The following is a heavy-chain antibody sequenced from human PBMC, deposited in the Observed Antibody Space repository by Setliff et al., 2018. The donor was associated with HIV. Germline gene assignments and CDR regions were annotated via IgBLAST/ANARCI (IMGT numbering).Heavy chain of an antibody. V-gene: IGHV1-2*06. D-gene: IGHD3-22*01. Sequence: ASVKVSCKASGYTFTGYYMHWVRQAPGQGLEWMGRINPNSGGTNYAQKFQGRVTMTRDTSISTAYMELSRLRSDDTAVYYCARPGYYDSSGPYAFDIWGRGTMVTVSS. CDR1: GYTFTGYY. J-gene: IGHJ3*02. CDR2: INPNSGGT. CDR3: ARPGYYDSSGPYAFDI.